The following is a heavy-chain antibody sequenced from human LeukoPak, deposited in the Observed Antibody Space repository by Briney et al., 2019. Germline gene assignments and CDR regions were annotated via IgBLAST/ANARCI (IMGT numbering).Heavy chain of an antibody. CDR2: VKPDDGDT. J-gene: IGHJ4*02. D-gene: IGHD1-26*01. Sequence: VASVKLSCNAYGYNFSGHYMHWVRQAPGQGLEWMGWVKPDDGDTNYAQNFQRRVTMTRDTATSTAYMELSSLRSDDTAVYYCASPPLSSAMYYAHWGQGTLVTVSS. CDR1: GYNFSGHY. V-gene: IGHV1-2*02. CDR3: ASPPLSSAMYYAH.